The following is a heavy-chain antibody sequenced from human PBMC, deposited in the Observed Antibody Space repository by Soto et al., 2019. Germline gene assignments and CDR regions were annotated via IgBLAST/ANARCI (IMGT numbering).Heavy chain of an antibody. J-gene: IGHJ4*02. Sequence: QVQLVQSGAEVKKPGASVKVSCQTSGYNFSAYYFNWVRQAAGQGPEWMGWLNPRNGQTGYVQKFRGRVTMTGDTSIATVYLELSRLTSEDTAIYFCARETDTSMVAYWGQGTLVTVSS. CDR3: ARETDTSMVAY. CDR2: LNPRNGQT. D-gene: IGHD5-18*01. CDR1: GYNFSAYY. V-gene: IGHV1-8*01.